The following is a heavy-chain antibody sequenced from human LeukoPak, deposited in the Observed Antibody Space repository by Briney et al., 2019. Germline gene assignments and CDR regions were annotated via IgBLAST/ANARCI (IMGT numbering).Heavy chain of an antibody. CDR3: AKVLGMYGSSGYAWYFDY. D-gene: IGHD6-25*01. Sequence: PGGSLRLSCTASGFTFSSYAMSWVRQAPGKGLEWVSIIGGSGYSTYYADSVKGRFTISRDNSKNTLYLQMNSLRAEDTAVYYCAKVLGMYGSSGYAWYFDYWGQGTLVTVSS. J-gene: IGHJ4*02. CDR2: IGGSGYST. CDR1: GFTFSSYA. V-gene: IGHV3-23*01.